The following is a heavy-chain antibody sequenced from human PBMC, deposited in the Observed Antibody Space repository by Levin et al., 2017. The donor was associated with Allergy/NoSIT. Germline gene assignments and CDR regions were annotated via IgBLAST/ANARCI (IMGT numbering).Heavy chain of an antibody. J-gene: IGHJ3*02. Sequence: GESLKISCKGSGYSFTSYWIGWVRQMPGKGLEWMGIIYPGDSDTRYSPSFQGQVTISADKSISIAYLQWSSLKASDTAMYYCAAEGVVTAIRGPTPRNDAFDIWGQGTMVTVSS. CDR1: GYSFTSYW. D-gene: IGHD2-21*02. CDR3: AAEGVVTAIRGPTPRNDAFDI. V-gene: IGHV5-51*01. CDR2: IYPGDSDT.